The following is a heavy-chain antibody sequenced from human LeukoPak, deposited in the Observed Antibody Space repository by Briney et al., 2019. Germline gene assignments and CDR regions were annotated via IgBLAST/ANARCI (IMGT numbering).Heavy chain of an antibody. V-gene: IGHV3-9*01. J-gene: IGHJ6*03. D-gene: IGHD2-2*01. CDR1: GFTFDDYA. CDR2: ISWNSGSI. CDR3: ARGKVYCSSTSCYGIYYYYYMDV. Sequence: GGSLRLSCAASGFTFDDYAMHWVRQAPGKGLEWVSGISWNSGSIGYADSVKGRFTISRDNAKNSLYLQMNSLRAEDTAVYYCARGKVYCSSTSCYGIYYYYYMDVWGKGTTVTISS.